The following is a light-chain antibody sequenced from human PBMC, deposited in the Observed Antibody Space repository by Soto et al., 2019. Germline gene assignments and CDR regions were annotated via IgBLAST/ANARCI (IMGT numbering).Light chain of an antibody. CDR1: QGISSS. CDR3: QQLNNYPDT. Sequence: DIQLTQSPSLLSASVGDRVTITCRASQGISSSLGWYQQKPGKAPKLLIYAASTLHSGVPSRFSGSGSGTEFTLTISSLQPEDFATYYCQQLNNYPDTFGQGTKLEIK. J-gene: IGKJ2*01. CDR2: AAS. V-gene: IGKV1-9*01.